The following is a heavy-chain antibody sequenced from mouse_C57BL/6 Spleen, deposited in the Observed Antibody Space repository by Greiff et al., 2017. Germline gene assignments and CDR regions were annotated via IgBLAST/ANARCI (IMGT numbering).Heavy chain of an antibody. D-gene: IGHD2-1*01. CDR2: INPNYGTT. Sequence: VQLKQSGPELVKPGASVKISCKASGYSFTDYNMNWVKQSNGKSLEWIGVINPNYGTTSYNQKFKGKATLTVDQSSSTAYMQLNSLTSEDSAVYYCARSGNYPPYYAMDDWGQGTSVTVSS. J-gene: IGHJ4*01. CDR3: ARSGNYPPYYAMDD. CDR1: GYSFTDYN. V-gene: IGHV1-39*01.